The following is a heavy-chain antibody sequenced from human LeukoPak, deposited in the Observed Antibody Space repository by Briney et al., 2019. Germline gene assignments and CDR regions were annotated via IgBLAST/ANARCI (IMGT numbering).Heavy chain of an antibody. V-gene: IGHV3-64D*09. J-gene: IGHJ4*02. Sequence: GGSLRLSCSASGFSFSVCSMHWVRQAPGKGLEYVSAISNNGDHTNYADSVKGRFTISRDNSKNTLYLQMSSLRAEDTAVYYCVKATVTSSYFDYFDSWGQGTRVTVSS. CDR1: GFSFSVCS. D-gene: IGHD4-17*01. CDR2: ISNNGDHT. CDR3: VKATVTSSYFDYFDS.